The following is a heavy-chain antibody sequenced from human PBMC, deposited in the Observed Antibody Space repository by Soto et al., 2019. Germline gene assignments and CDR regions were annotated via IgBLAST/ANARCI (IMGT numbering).Heavy chain of an antibody. CDR3: ARDRYGSGSYRYSFDY. J-gene: IGHJ4*02. D-gene: IGHD3-10*01. V-gene: IGHV4-31*03. CDR2: IYYSGDT. CDR1: GDYISSGGYY. Sequence: QVQLQESGPGLVEASQTLSLTCTVSGDYISSGGYYWSWIRQRPGKGLEWIGYIYYSGDTYYNPSLKSRITISVDTSKTQCSLTLNSVTAADTALYYCARDRYGSGSYRYSFDYWGQGTLVTVSP.